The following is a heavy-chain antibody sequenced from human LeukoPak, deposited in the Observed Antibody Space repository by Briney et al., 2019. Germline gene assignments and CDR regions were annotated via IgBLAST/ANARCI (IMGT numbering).Heavy chain of an antibody. CDR2: INPNSGGT. CDR3: ASGLVVHPKGRGPSY. D-gene: IGHD1-1*01. J-gene: IGHJ4*02. CDR1: GYTFTGYY. V-gene: IGHV1-2*06. Sequence: GASVKVSCKASGYTFTGYYMHWVRQAPGQGLEWMGRINPNSGGTNYAQKFQGRVTMTRDTSISTAYMELSRLRSDDTAAYYCASGLVVHPKGRGPSYWGQGTLVTVSS.